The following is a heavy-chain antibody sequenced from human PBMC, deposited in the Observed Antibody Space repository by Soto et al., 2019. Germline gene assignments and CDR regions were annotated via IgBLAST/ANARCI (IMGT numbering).Heavy chain of an antibody. CDR3: AKDPGYYDSSGSFDY. J-gene: IGHJ4*02. CDR2: ISGSGGST. Sequence: GSLRLSCAASGFTFSSYAMSWVRQAPGKGLEWVSAISGSGGSTYYADSVKGRFTISRDNSKNTLYLQMNSLRAEDTAVYYCAKDPGYYDSSGSFDYWGQGTLVTVSS. V-gene: IGHV3-23*01. D-gene: IGHD3-22*01. CDR1: GFTFSSYA.